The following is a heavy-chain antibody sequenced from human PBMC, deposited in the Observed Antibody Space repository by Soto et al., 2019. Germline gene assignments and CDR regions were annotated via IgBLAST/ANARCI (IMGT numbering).Heavy chain of an antibody. Sequence: QVQLVESGGGVVQPGRSLRLSCAASGFTFSSYGMHWVRQAPSKGLEWVAVIWYDGSNKYYADSVKGRFTISRDNSKNTLYLQMNSLRAEDTAVYYCARGSDYGGNYFDYWGQGTLVTVSS. D-gene: IGHD4-17*01. V-gene: IGHV3-33*01. CDR1: GFTFSSYG. CDR2: IWYDGSNK. CDR3: ARGSDYGGNYFDY. J-gene: IGHJ4*02.